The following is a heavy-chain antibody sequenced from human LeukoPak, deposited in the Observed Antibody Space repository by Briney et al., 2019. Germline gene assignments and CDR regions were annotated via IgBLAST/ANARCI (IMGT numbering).Heavy chain of an antibody. CDR2: IYPDDSDT. CDR3: ARAVGYCSSTSCYPDYNWFDP. J-gene: IGHJ5*02. D-gene: IGHD2-2*01. Sequence: GESLKISCRGSGYSFTSYWIGWVRQMPGKGVGGMGVIYPDDSDTRYSPSFQGQVTISADTSISTASLQWSSLKASDTAMYYCARAVGYCSSTSCYPDYNWFDPWGQGTLVTVSS. CDR1: GYSFTSYW. V-gene: IGHV5-51*01.